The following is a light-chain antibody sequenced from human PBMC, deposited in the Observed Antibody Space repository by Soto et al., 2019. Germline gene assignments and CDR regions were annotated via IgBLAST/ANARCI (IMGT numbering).Light chain of an antibody. J-gene: IGKJ2*01. Sequence: DVVMTPSPLSLPVTLGQPASISCRSSQSLAYSDGNTYLNWFQQRPGKSPRRLIYKVSNRDYGVPDRFIGSGSGTDFTLKISRVEAEDVGVYYCMQGTHWPPYTFGQGTKLEIK. CDR1: QSLAYSDGNTY. V-gene: IGKV2-30*01. CDR3: MQGTHWPPYT. CDR2: KVS.